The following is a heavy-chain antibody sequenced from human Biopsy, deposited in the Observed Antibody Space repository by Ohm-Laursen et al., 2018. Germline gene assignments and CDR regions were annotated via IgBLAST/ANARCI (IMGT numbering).Heavy chain of an antibody. V-gene: IGHV1-69*11. CDR3: AREAIGYQLPCDD. J-gene: IGHJ4*02. Sequence: ASVTVSCQTPTGTFNSYGIIWVRQAPGQGLEWIGRIIPILRTTAYAQTFLGRVTITADSPTSTVDMELTSLTSDDTAVYFCAREAIGYQLPCDDWGQGTLVTVSS. CDR2: IIPILRTT. CDR1: TGTFNSYG. D-gene: IGHD2-2*01.